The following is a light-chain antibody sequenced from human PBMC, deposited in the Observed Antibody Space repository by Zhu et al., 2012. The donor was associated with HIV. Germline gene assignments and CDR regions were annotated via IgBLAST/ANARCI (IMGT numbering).Light chain of an antibody. CDR1: QTVSRNY. Sequence: EIVLTQSPGTLSLSPGERATLSCRASQTVSRNYLAWYQQKPGQAPRLLIYGASRRVTGIPDRFSGSGSGTDFTLTISRLEPDDFAVYYCQQFGSSPPITFGQGTRLEIK. J-gene: IGKJ5*01. CDR3: QQFGSSPPIT. V-gene: IGKV3-20*01. CDR2: GAS.